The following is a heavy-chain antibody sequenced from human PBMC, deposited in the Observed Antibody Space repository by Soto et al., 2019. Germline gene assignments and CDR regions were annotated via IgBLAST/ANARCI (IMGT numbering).Heavy chain of an antibody. Sequence: GGSLRLSCAASGFTFSGSAMHWARQASGKGLEWVGRIRSKANSYATAYAASVKGRFTISRDDSKNTAYLQMNSLKTEDTAVYYCTLLYSSSWYYYYGMDVWGQGTTVTVSS. CDR3: TLLYSSSWYYYYGMDV. CDR2: IRSKANSYAT. D-gene: IGHD6-13*01. CDR1: GFTFSGSA. V-gene: IGHV3-73*01. J-gene: IGHJ6*02.